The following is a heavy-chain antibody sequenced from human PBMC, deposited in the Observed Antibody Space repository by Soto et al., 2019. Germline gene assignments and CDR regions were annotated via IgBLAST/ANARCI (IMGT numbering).Heavy chain of an antibody. CDR1: GFTFSSYA. Sequence: GGSLRLSCAASGFTFSSYAMSWVCQAPGKGLEWVSAISGSGGSTYYADSVKGRFTISRDNSKNTLYLQMNSLRAEDTAVYYCAKDSSSCTNGVCYTYYYYYGMDVWGQGTTVTVSS. J-gene: IGHJ6*02. CDR2: ISGSGGST. D-gene: IGHD2-8*01. CDR3: AKDSSSCTNGVCYTYYYYYGMDV. V-gene: IGHV3-23*01.